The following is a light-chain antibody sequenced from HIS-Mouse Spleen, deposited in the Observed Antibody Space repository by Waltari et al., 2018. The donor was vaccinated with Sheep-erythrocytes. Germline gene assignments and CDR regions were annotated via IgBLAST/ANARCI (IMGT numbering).Light chain of an antibody. J-gene: IGLJ3*02. Sequence: QSALTQPASVSGSPGQSITISCTGTSSDVGGYNYVSWYQPHPGKAPKLMIYDVRNRPSGVSNRFSGSKSGNTASLTISGLQAEDEADYYCSSYTSSSTWVFGGGTKLTVL. V-gene: IGLV2-14*03. CDR3: SSYTSSSTWV. CDR2: DVR. CDR1: SSDVGGYNY.